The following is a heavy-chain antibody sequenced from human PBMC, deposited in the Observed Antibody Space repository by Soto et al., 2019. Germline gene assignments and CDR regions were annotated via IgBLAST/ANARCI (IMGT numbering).Heavy chain of an antibody. V-gene: IGHV3-30*18. J-gene: IGHJ4*02. CDR3: AKEPDYCISTSCYRTGFDY. CDR1: GFTFSSYG. D-gene: IGHD2-2*01. Sequence: QVQLVESGGGVVQPGRSLRLSCAASGFTFSSYGMHWVRQAPGKGLEWVAVISYDGSNKYYADSVKGRFTISRDNSKNTLYLQMNSLRAEDTAVYYCAKEPDYCISTSCYRTGFDYWGQGTLVTVS. CDR2: ISYDGSNK.